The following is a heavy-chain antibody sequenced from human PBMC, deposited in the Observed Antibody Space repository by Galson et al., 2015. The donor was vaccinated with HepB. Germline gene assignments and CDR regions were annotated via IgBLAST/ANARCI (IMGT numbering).Heavy chain of an antibody. V-gene: IGHV4-59*08. CDR2: VSYSGNI. J-gene: IGHJ4*02. CDR1: SVSITIFY. Sequence: LSLTCTVSSVSITIFYLSWIRQSSGKGLEWIGYVSYSGNINYNPSLKTRVTVSVDTSKNQFSLKLSSVNAADTAVYYCARQMGTLMPFDYWGQGTLVTISS. D-gene: IGHD5-24*01. CDR3: ARQMGTLMPFDY.